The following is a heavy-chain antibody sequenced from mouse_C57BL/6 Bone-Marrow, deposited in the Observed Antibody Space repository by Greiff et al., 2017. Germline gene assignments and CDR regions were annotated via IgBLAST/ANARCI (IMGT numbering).Heavy chain of an antibody. J-gene: IGHJ1*03. D-gene: IGHD1-1*01. CDR2: INYDGSST. Sequence: EVQLVESEGGLVQPGSSMKLSCTASGFTFSDYYMAWVRQVPEKGLEWVANINYDGSSTYYLDSLKSRFIISRDNAKNILYLQMSSLKSEDTATYYCARDPLIYYYGSSYVKYWYFDVWGTGTTVTVSS. CDR3: ARDPLIYYYGSSYVKYWYFDV. CDR1: GFTFSDYY. V-gene: IGHV5-16*01.